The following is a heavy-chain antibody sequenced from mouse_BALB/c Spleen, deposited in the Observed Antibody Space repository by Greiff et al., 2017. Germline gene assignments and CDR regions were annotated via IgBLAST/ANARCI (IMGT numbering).Heavy chain of an antibody. V-gene: IGHV1-69*01. Sequence: QVQLKQPGAELVMPGASVKMSCKASGYTFTDYWMHWVKQRPGQGLEWIGAIDTSDSYTSYNQKFKGKATLTVDESSSTAYMQLSSLTSEDSAVYYCASMGAMDYWGQGTSVTVSS. CDR1: GYTFTDYW. D-gene: IGHD1-1*02. J-gene: IGHJ4*01. CDR2: IDTSDSYT. CDR3: ASMGAMDY.